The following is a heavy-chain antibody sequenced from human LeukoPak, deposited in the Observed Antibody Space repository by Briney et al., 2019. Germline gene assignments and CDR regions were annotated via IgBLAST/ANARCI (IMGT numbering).Heavy chain of an antibody. CDR1: GGSFSGYY. V-gene: IGHV4-34*01. Sequence: SETLSLTCAVSGGSFSGYYWSWSRQPPGKRLEWGGSIYHTCTTYYTPSLKTPVTIYVDTSTKPFSLKLNCLTASDPAVYYCAISGSGTYYDEQFDYWRQGTLVTV. D-gene: IGHD3-10*01. CDR2: IYHTCTT. J-gene: IGHJ4*02. CDR3: AISGSGTYYDEQFDY.